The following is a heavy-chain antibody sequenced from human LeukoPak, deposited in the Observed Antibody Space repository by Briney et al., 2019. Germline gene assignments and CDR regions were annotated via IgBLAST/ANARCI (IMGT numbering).Heavy chain of an antibody. V-gene: IGHV1-18*01. CDR3: ARSPDYTGFDY. J-gene: IGHJ4*02. Sequence: PSVKVSCKASGYTFISFGISWVRQAPGQGLEWMGWISTYNNNTNYAQNLQGRVTMTTDTSTSTASMELRILRSDDTALYYCARSPDYTGFDYWGQGTLVTVSS. CDR2: ISTYNNNT. D-gene: IGHD4-11*01. CDR1: GYTFISFG.